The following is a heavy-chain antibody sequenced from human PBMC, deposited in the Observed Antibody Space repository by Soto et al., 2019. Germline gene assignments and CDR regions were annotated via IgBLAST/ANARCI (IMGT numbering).Heavy chain of an antibody. Sequence: ELQLVESGGGLIQPGGSLRLSCAASGFTVTRNYMTWVRLAPGKGLECVSTIHTGGKTFYTDSVKGRFTVSRDASKNTVDHQMNTLSVEDTAVYYCAAGDSKRVRGAIVEVFHLEFWGRGTVVTVSS. D-gene: IGHD3-10*01. CDR1: GFTVTRNY. J-gene: IGHJ4*02. CDR2: IHTGGKT. V-gene: IGHV3-53*02. CDR3: AAGDSKRVRGAIVEVFHLEF.